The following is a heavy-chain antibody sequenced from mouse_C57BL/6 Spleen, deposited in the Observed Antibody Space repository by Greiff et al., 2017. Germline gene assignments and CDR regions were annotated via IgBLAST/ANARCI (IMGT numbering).Heavy chain of an antibody. Sequence: ESGPGLVKPSQSLSLTCSVTGYSITSGYYWNLIRQFPGNNLEWMGYISYDGSNNYNPSLKNRIAITRDTSKNQFFLKLNSVTTEDTATYYCAALRLLDYWGQGTTLTVSS. V-gene: IGHV3-6*01. D-gene: IGHD3-2*02. J-gene: IGHJ2*01. CDR1: GYSITSGYY. CDR2: ISYDGSN. CDR3: AALRLLDY.